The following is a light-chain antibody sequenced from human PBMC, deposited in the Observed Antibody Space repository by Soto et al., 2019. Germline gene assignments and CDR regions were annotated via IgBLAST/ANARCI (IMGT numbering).Light chain of an antibody. J-gene: IGKJ5*01. CDR3: QQYGSSPPPIT. CDR2: GAS. Sequence: EIVLTQSPGTLSLSPGERATLSCRASQSVSSSHLAWYQQKPGQSPRLLIYGASSRATGIPDRFSGNGSGTDFTLTISRLEPEDFAVYYCQQYGSSPPPITFGQGTRLEIK. CDR1: QSVSSSH. V-gene: IGKV3-20*01.